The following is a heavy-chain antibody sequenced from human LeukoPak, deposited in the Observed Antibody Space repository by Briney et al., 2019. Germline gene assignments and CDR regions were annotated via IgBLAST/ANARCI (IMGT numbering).Heavy chain of an antibody. Sequence: GGSLRLSCAASGFTFSDYYMSWIRQAAGKGLEWVSYISSSGSTIYYADSVKGRFTIARDNAKNSLELQMNSPRAEDTAVYSCARDGDMVSYYYYGMDVWGQGTPVTVSS. CDR1: GFTFSDYY. CDR3: ARDGDMVSYYYYGMDV. J-gene: IGHJ6*02. CDR2: ISSSGSTI. V-gene: IGHV3-11*01. D-gene: IGHD3-10*01.